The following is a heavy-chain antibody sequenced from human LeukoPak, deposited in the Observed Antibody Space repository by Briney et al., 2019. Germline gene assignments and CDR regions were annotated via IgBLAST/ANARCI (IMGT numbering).Heavy chain of an antibody. CDR3: TPVMVEDRGF. D-gene: IGHD2-15*01. CDR2: IKSKNDGGTT. CDR1: GFIFNKGW. Sequence: GGSLRLSCAASGFIFNKGWMNWVRQAPGKGPEWVGRIKSKNDGGTTDYGSPVKGRFTISRDDSKNTLYLQMNSLITDDTAIYYCTPVMVEDRGFWGQGTLVTVSS. V-gene: IGHV3-15*01. J-gene: IGHJ4*02.